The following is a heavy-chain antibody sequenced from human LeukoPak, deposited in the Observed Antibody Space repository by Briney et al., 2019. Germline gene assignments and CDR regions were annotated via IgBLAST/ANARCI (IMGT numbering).Heavy chain of an antibody. Sequence: KSSETLSLTCTLAGGSVSSRNHSWGWIRQPPGKGLEWIGSIYVIGTNYYNPSLQSRVTLSVDTSKNQVSLKLTSVTAADTALYYCARQVGATTLIDHWGQGTLVTVSS. CDR2: IYVIGTN. V-gene: IGHV4-39*01. D-gene: IGHD1-26*01. J-gene: IGHJ4*02. CDR3: ARQVGATTLIDH. CDR1: GGSVSSRNHS.